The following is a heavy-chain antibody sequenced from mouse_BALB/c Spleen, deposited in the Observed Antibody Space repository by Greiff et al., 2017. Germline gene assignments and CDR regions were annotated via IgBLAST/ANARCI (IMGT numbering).Heavy chain of an antibody. CDR2: ISTYYGNT. Sequence: QVQLQQSGPELVRPGVSVKISCKGSGYTFTDYAMHWVKQSPAKSLEWIGVISTYYGNTNYNQKFKGKATMTVDKSSSTAYMELARLTSEDSAIYYCARDGNYPYAMDYWGQGTSVTVSS. CDR1: GYTFTDYA. V-gene: IGHV1-67*01. CDR3: ARDGNYPYAMDY. D-gene: IGHD2-1*01. J-gene: IGHJ4*01.